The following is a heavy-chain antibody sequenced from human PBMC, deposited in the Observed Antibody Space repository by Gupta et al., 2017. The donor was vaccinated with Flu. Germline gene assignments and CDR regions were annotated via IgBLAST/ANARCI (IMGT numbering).Heavy chain of an antibody. D-gene: IGHD6-6*01. Sequence: EVQLVESGGGLVQPGGSLRLSCAASAFTFSSYWMHWVRQAPGKGLVWVSRSNRDGSSTSYADSVKGRFTISRDNAKNTLYLQMNSLRAEDTAVYYCAREPGSSSSANYYGMDVWGQGTTVTVSS. V-gene: IGHV3-74*01. J-gene: IGHJ6*02. CDR1: AFTFSSYW. CDR3: AREPGSSSSANYYGMDV. CDR2: SNRDGSST.